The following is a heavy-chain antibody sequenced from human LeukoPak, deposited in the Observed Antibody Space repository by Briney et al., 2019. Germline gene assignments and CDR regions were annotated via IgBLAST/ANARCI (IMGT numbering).Heavy chain of an antibody. D-gene: IGHD6-13*01. V-gene: IGHV3-23*01. CDR1: GFTFSSYE. J-gene: IGHJ4*02. Sequence: GGSLRLSCAASGFTFSSYEMNWVRQAPGKGLEWVSAISGSGGSTYYADSVKGRFTISRDNSKNTLYLQMNSLRAEDTAVYYCAKRQQLRKSNFDYWGQGTLVTVSS. CDR3: AKRQQLRKSNFDY. CDR2: ISGSGGST.